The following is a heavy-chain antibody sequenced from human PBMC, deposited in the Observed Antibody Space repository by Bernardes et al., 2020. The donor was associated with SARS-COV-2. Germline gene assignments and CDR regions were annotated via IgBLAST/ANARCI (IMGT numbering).Heavy chain of an antibody. D-gene: IGHD1-26*01. J-gene: IGHJ4*02. CDR2: ISYEGSKK. Sequence: GGSLRLSCVASGFSFSNFGMHWVRQIPGKGLEWVAIISYEGSKKYYADSVKGRFSISRDNSRNTLYLQMNSLRTEDTAVYYCAKRSAIWELLGQGYYFDYWGQGALVTVSS. CDR3: AKRSAIWELLGQGYYFDY. V-gene: IGHV3-30*18. CDR1: GFSFSNFG.